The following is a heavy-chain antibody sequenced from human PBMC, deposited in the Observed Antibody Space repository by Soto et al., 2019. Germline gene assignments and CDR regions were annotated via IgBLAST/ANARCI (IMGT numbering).Heavy chain of an antibody. J-gene: IGHJ3*02. V-gene: IGHV4-4*02. CDR1: GGSISSSNW. CDR3: ARPTSTDLRDPFDI. CDR2: IYHSGST. Sequence: SETVSLTCAVSGGSISSSNWWSWVRQPPGKGLEWIGEIYHSGSTNYNPSLKSRVTISVDKSKNQFSLNLRSMTAADTAVYYCARPTSTDLRDPFDIWGQGIMVT. D-gene: IGHD4-17*01.